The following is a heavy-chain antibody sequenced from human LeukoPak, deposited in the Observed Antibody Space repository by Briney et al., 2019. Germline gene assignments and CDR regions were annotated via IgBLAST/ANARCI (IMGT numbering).Heavy chain of an antibody. J-gene: IGHJ4*02. Sequence: ASVKVSCKASGYTFTGYYMHWVRQAPGQGLEWMGWINPNSGGTNYAQKFQGRVTMTRDTSISTAYMELRSLRSDDTAVYYCARAYRRGGSYPVDYWGQGTLVTVSS. CDR3: ARAYRRGGSYPVDY. CDR2: INPNSGGT. V-gene: IGHV1-2*02. D-gene: IGHD1-26*01. CDR1: GYTFTGYY.